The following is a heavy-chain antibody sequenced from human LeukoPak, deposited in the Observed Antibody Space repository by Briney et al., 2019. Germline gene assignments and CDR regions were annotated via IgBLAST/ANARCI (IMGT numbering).Heavy chain of an antibody. CDR3: ARQGGSYSPLGY. D-gene: IGHD1-26*01. V-gene: IGHV4-59*08. Sequence: KPSETLSLTCTVSGGSINNYYWSWIRQPPGKGLEWIGYIYYSGSTNYNPSLKSRVTISVDTSKNQFSLKLSSVTAADTAVYYCARQGGSYSPLGYWGQGTLVTVSS. J-gene: IGHJ4*02. CDR1: GGSINNYY. CDR2: IYYSGST.